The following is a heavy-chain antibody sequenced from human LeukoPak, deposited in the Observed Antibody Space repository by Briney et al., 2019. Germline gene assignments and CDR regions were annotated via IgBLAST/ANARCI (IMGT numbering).Heavy chain of an antibody. CDR3: ARLGTSCNAFDI. CDR1: GYTFTGYY. D-gene: IGHD2-2*01. Sequence: ASVKVSCKASGYTFTGYYMHWVRQAPGQGLEWMGWINPNSGGTNYAQKFQGRVTMTRDTSIRTAYMELSRLRSDDTAVYYCARLGTSCNAFDIWGQGTMVTVSS. J-gene: IGHJ3*02. V-gene: IGHV1-2*02. CDR2: INPNSGGT.